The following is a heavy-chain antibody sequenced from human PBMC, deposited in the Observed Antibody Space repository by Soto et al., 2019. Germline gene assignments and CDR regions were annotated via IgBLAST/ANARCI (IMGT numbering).Heavy chain of an antibody. J-gene: IGHJ2*01. CDR1: DGPISSVDYS. V-gene: IGHV4-30-4*01. CDR3: ARDPGSSWYWYFNL. Sequence: SVTMSLSYNVSDGPISSVDYSWSWICEPPGKGLEWLGYINYSGSTYYNPSLKRRVSISGDTSKNQFSLKLSSVTAADTAVYYCARDPGSSWYWYFNLWGRGTLVTVS. D-gene: IGHD6-13*01. CDR2: INYSGST.